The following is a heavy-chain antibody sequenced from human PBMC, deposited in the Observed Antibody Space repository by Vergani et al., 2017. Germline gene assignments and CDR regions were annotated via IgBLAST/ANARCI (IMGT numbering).Heavy chain of an antibody. J-gene: IGHJ6*03. CDR1: GFTFNRYG. CDR2: VLFDGSNE. D-gene: IGHD1-26*01. CDR3: AKGGVGADTRYYYMDV. Sequence: QVQLVQSGGGVVQPGGSLRLSCVASGFTFNRYGMQWVRQAPGKGLEWVAYVLFDGSNEYYADSVKGRFIVSRDNSNDALYLQMNSLRTDDTAVYYCAKGGVGADTRYYYMDVWGKGTTVTVSS. V-gene: IGHV3-30*02.